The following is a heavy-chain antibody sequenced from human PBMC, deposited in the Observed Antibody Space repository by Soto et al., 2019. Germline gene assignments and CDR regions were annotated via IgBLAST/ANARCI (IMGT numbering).Heavy chain of an antibody. Sequence: QVQLVESGGGVVQPGRSLRLSCAASGFTFNIYGMHWVRQAPGKGLEWVAVIWYGGSNKHYADSVKGRFTISRDNSKNTLYLQRNSLRAEETAVYYCATNGSNDYYDTSGYQSYFDYWGQGTLVTVSS. CDR1: GFTFNIYG. D-gene: IGHD3-22*01. CDR2: IWYGGSNK. CDR3: ATNGSNDYYDTSGYQSYFDY. J-gene: IGHJ4*02. V-gene: IGHV3-33*01.